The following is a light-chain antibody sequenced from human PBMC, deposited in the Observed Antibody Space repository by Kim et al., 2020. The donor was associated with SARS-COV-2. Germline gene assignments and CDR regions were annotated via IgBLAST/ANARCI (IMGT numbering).Light chain of an antibody. J-gene: IGLJ3*02. V-gene: IGLV3-21*04. CDR2: YDS. CDR1: NIGSKR. Sequence: PRKTARINWGGNNIGSKRVHWYQQKPGQAPVLVIYYDSDRPAGIPERFSGSNSGNTATLTISRVEAGDEADYYCQVWDSSSDHPVFGGGTKLTVL. CDR3: QVWDSSSDHPV.